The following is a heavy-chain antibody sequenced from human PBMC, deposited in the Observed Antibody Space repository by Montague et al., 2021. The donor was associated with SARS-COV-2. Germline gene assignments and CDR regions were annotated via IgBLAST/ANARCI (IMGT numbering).Heavy chain of an antibody. CDR2: IYYSGRT. J-gene: IGHJ4*02. V-gene: IGHV4-59*01. D-gene: IGHD3-22*01. Sequence: SETLSLTCTVSGGSISSYYWNWIRQPPGKGLEWIGYIYYSGRTNYNPSPKSRVTISVDTSKNQFSLKLSSVTAADTAVYYWARGGGSGYRYYFDYWGQGSLVTVSS. CDR3: ARGGGSGYRYYFDY. CDR1: GGSISSYY.